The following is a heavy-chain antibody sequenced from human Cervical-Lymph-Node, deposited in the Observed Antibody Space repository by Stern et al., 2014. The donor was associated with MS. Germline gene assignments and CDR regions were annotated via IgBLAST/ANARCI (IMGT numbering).Heavy chain of an antibody. V-gene: IGHV1-69*15. CDR1: GGTFSRYA. CDR2: IITVFGSA. CDR3: ARVHTAASHAFDI. D-gene: IGHD5-18*01. Sequence: QVQLVQPGAEVKKPGSSVKVSCKASGGTFSRYAISWVRQAPGQGLEWMGRIITVFGSADHAQKFQGRVTITADESTSTAYMEVSSLRSDDTAVYYCARVHTAASHAFDIWGQGTLVTVSS. J-gene: IGHJ3*02.